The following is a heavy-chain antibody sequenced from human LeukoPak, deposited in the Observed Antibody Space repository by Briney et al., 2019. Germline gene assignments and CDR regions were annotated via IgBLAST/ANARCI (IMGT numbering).Heavy chain of an antibody. CDR3: ARGWWNYWSGYYYYMDV. V-gene: IGHV6-1*01. J-gene: IGHJ6*03. D-gene: IGHD1-7*01. CDR2: TYYRSKWYY. Sequence: SQTLSLTCALSGEIFSSNSAAWTWSRQSPSRGLEWLGRTYYRSKWYYDYAVSVKSRITINPDTSKNQFSLQLNSVTPDDTAVYYCARGWWNYWSGYYYYMDVWGKGTTVTVSS. CDR1: GEIFSSNSAA.